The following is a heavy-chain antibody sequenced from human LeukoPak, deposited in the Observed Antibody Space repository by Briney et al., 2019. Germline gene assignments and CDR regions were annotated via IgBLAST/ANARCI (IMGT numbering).Heavy chain of an antibody. CDR1: GYTFTNYA. Sequence: ASVKVSCKASGYTFTNYAMNWVRQAPGQGLEWMGWMSPDSGYTGYAQTFQGRVTLTRNTSVSTAFMELSSLRSEDTAVYYCEIYTGYDSFWGQGTLVTVSS. V-gene: IGHV1-8*01. CDR3: EIYTGYDSF. CDR2: MSPDSGYT. J-gene: IGHJ4*02. D-gene: IGHD5-12*01.